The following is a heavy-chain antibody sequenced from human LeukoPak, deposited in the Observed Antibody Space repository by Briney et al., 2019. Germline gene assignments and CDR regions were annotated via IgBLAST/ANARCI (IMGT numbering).Heavy chain of an antibody. Sequence: GASVKVSRKASGGTFSNYAISWVRQAPGQGLEWMGGIIPIFGTVNYAQKFQGRVTLRTDESTSTAYMELSSLRSEDTAVYYCVLDRIGHLSRFLTPYFDHCGQGTLLIVS. D-gene: IGHD3-22*01. CDR3: VLDRIGHLSRFLTPYFDH. CDR2: IIPIFGTV. J-gene: IGHJ4*02. CDR1: GGTFSNYA. V-gene: IGHV1-69*05.